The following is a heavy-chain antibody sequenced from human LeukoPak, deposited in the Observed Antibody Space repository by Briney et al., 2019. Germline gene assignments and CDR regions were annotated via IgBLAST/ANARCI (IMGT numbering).Heavy chain of an antibody. D-gene: IGHD3-22*01. CDR2: IYYSGST. CDR3: ARADDSSGYYFDAFDI. V-gene: IGHV4-59*01. CDR1: GGSISSYY. Sequence: SETLSFTCTVSGGSISSYYWSWIRQPPGKGLEWIGYIYYSGSTNYNPSLKSRVTISVDTSKNQFSLKLSSVTAAGTAVYYCARADDSSGYYFDAFDIWGQGTMVTVSS. J-gene: IGHJ3*02.